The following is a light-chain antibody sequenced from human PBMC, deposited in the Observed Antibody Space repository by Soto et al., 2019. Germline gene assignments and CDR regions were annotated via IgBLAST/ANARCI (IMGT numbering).Light chain of an antibody. CDR2: AAS. CDR3: HNGHSTPYI. V-gene: IGKV1-39*01. J-gene: IGKJ2*01. CDR1: QSVDNY. Sequence: IQMTQSPSSLSASVGDTVTLTCRASQSVDNYLKCYQQKPGKAPGLLIYAASTLQGAVPSRFSGSGAGTDFPLTISSLQSEDFATYHCHNGHSTPYIFGQGTRLAI.